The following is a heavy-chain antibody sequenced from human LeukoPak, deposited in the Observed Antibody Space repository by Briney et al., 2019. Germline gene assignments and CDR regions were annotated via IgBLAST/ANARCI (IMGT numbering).Heavy chain of an antibody. D-gene: IGHD4-11*01. CDR2: ISGSGGST. J-gene: IGHJ4*02. V-gene: IGHV3-23*01. CDR1: GFTVSSSY. Sequence: GGSLRLSCAASGFTVSSSYMSWVRQAPGKGLEWVSAISGSGGSTYYADSVKGRFTISRDNSKNTLYLQMNSLRAEDTAVYYCAKEFTVTTNPFDYWGQGTLVTVSS. CDR3: AKEFTVTTNPFDY.